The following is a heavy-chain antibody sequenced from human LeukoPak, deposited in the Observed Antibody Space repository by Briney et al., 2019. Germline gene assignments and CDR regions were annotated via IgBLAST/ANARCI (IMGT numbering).Heavy chain of an antibody. D-gene: IGHD3-3*01. J-gene: IGHJ3*02. V-gene: IGHV3-7*01. CDR2: IKQDGSEK. CDR1: GFTFTNCA. Sequence: PGGSLRLSRVASGFTFTNCAMTWVRQAPGKGLEWVANIKQDGSEKYYVDSVKGRFTISRDNAKNSLYLQMNSLRAEDTAVYYCARDSFSRISVFGVVSDAFDIWGQGTTVTVSS. CDR3: ARDSFSRISVFGVVSDAFDI.